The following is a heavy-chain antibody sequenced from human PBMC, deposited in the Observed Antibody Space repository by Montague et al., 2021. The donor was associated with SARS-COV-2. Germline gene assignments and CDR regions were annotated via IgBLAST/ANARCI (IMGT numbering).Heavy chain of an antibody. J-gene: IGHJ4*02. D-gene: IGHD3-22*01. CDR2: INHRGTS. CDR3: ARGRQHFNMIVVVMTGGEYYFDY. CDR1: GGSFSDYY. Sequence: SETLSLTCAVYGGSFSDYYWSWIRQPPGKGLEWIGEINHRGTSKYNTSLKSRVSISLDTSKNQFSLYLSSVTAADTAVYYCARGRQHFNMIVVVMTGGEYYFDYWGQRTLVTVSS. V-gene: IGHV4-34*01.